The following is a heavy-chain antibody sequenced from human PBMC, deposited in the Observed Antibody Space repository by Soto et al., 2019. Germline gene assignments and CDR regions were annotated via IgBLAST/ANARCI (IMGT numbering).Heavy chain of an antibody. D-gene: IGHD1-26*01. CDR2: ISSSSSYT. V-gene: IGHV3-11*06. CDR1: GFTFSDYY. Sequence: GGSLRLSCAASGFTFSDYYMSWIRQAPGKGLEWVSYISSSSSYTNYADSVKGRFTISRDNAKNSLYLQMNSLRAEDTAVYYCARGELEPNYYYYGMDVWGQGTTVTVSS. J-gene: IGHJ6*02. CDR3: ARGELEPNYYYYGMDV.